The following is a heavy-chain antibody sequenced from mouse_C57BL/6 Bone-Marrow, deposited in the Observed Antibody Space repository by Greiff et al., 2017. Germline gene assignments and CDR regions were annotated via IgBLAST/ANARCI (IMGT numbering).Heavy chain of an antibody. J-gene: IGHJ4*01. CDR1: GFTFSSYA. Sequence: DVLFVESGGGLVKPGGSLKLSCAASGFTFSSYAMSWVRQTPEKRLEWVATISDGGSYTYYPDNVKGRFTISRDKAKNNLYLQMSHLKSEDTGMYYCEREGYSLYYAMDYWGQGTSVTVSS. D-gene: IGHD3-1*01. CDR2: ISDGGSYT. V-gene: IGHV5-4*01. CDR3: EREGYSLYYAMDY.